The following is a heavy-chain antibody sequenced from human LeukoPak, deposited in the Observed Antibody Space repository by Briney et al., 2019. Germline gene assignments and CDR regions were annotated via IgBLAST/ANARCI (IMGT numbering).Heavy chain of an antibody. V-gene: IGHV3-30*18. J-gene: IGHJ4*02. CDR3: AKEVKDTGYYHLDN. CDR1: GFTFSSYG. Sequence: GGSLRLSCAASGFTFSSYGMHWVPEAPGKGLEWVAVISYDGSNKYYADSVKGRFTISRDNSKNTLYLQMNRLRDEATAPFYCAKEVKDTGYYHLDNWGQGTLVTVSS. D-gene: IGHD3-3*01. CDR2: ISYDGSNK.